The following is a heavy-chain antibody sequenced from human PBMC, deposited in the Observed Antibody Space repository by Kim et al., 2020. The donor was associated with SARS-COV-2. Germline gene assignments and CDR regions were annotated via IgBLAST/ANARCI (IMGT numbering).Heavy chain of an antibody. CDR1: GYTFTSYY. CDR2: INPSGGST. J-gene: IGHJ6*02. Sequence: ASVKVSCKASGYTFTSYYMHWVRQAPGQGLEWMGIINPSGGSTSYAQKFQGRVTMTRDTSTSTVYMELSSLRSEDTAVYYCARDQTHVDYDFWSELSYYYGMDVWGQGTTVTVSS. D-gene: IGHD3-3*01. CDR3: ARDQTHVDYDFWSELSYYYGMDV. V-gene: IGHV1-46*01.